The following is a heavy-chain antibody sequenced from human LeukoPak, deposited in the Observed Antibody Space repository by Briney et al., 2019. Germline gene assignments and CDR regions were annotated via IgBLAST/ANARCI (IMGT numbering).Heavy chain of an antibody. CDR3: ARDHYGSGDY. Sequence: GGSLRLSCAASGFTFSGYWMHWFRQAPGKGLVWVSRINRDGSSATYADSVKGRFTISRDNAKNALFLQMNSLRADDTAVYYCARDHYGSGDYWGQGTLVTVSS. J-gene: IGHJ4*02. V-gene: IGHV3-74*01. CDR2: INRDGSSA. D-gene: IGHD3-10*01. CDR1: GFTFSGYW.